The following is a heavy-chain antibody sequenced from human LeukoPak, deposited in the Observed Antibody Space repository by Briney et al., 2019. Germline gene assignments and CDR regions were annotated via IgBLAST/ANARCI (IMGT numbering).Heavy chain of an antibody. CDR3: ARVVDFPTTFDY. D-gene: IGHD2-21*01. J-gene: IGHJ4*02. CDR2: IYYSGST. V-gene: IGHV4-30-4*08. Sequence: SETLSLTCAVYGGSFSGYYWSWIRQPPGKGLEWIGYIYYSGSTHYNPSLKSRVTISVDTSKNQFSLKLSSVTAADTAVYYCARVVDFPTTFDYWGQGTLVTASS. CDR1: GGSFSGYY.